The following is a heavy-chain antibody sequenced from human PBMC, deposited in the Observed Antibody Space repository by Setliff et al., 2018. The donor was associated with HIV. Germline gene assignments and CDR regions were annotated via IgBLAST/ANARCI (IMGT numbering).Heavy chain of an antibody. J-gene: IGHJ4*02. CDR2: IIPKSGET. Sequence: ASVKVSCKSSGYTFTAHHIHWVRQAPGQGPEWVGWIIPKSGETSYAEKFRGRVTMTRDTSLSTAYMELSWLTSDDTAVYYCARVVDRDYDFWSAYEYWCQGTMVTVSS. CDR1: GYTFTAHH. CDR3: ARVVDRDYDFWSAYEY. D-gene: IGHD3-3*01. V-gene: IGHV1-2*02.